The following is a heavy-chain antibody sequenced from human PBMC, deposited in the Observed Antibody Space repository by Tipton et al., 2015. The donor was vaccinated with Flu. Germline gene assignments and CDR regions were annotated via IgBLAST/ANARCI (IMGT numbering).Heavy chain of an antibody. CDR2: ISSSSSYI. Sequence: GSLRLSCAASGFTFSSYSMNWVRQAPGKGLEWVSSISSSSSYIYYADSVKGRFTISRDNAKNSLYLQMNSLRAEDTAVYYCARSMVRGGMNFDYWGQGTLVTVSS. V-gene: IGHV3-21*01. CDR1: GFTFSSYS. D-gene: IGHD3-10*01. CDR3: ARSMVRGGMNFDY. J-gene: IGHJ4*02.